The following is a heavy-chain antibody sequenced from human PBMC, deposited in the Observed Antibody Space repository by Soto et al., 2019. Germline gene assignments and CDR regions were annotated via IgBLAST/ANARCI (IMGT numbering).Heavy chain of an antibody. CDR3: AKDRGGSGSYSRYYYYGMAV. J-gene: IGHJ6*02. Sequence: EVQLVESGGGLVQPGRSLRLSCAASGFTFDDYAMHWVRQAPGKGLEWVSGLSWNSGSIGYADSVKGRFTISRDNAKNSLYLQMNSLRAEDTALYFCAKDRGGSGSYSRYYYYGMAVWGQGTTVTVSS. CDR1: GFTFDDYA. CDR2: LSWNSGSI. D-gene: IGHD3-10*01. V-gene: IGHV3-9*01.